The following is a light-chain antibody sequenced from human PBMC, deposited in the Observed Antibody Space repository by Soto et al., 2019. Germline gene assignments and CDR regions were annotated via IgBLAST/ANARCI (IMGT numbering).Light chain of an antibody. Sequence: DIQVTQSPPTLSASLGDRVTITCRASQTISTWMSWYQQTPGKAPKLLVYDASTLQSGVASRFSGSGSGTEFTLIISGLQPDDSATYYCQQYTNTNNPWMFGQGTKVDIK. CDR3: QQYTNTNNPWM. CDR2: DAS. CDR1: QTISTW. V-gene: IGKV1-5*01. J-gene: IGKJ1*01.